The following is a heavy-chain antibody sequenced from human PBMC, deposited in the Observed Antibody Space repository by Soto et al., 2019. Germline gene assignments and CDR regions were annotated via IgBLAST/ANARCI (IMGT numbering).Heavy chain of an antibody. J-gene: IGHJ4*02. D-gene: IGHD1-26*01. Sequence: QVQLVESGGGVVQPGRSLRLSCAASGFTFSSYAMHWVRQAPGKGLEWVAVISYDGSNKYYADSVKGRFTIPRDNSKNTLYLQMNSLRAEDTAVYYCARADRTWDDLDYWGQGTLVTVSS. CDR1: GFTFSSYA. CDR2: ISYDGSNK. V-gene: IGHV3-30-3*01. CDR3: ARADRTWDDLDY.